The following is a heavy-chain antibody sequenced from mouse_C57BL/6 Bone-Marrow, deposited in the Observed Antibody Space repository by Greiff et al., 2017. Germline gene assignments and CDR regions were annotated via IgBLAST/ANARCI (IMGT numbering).Heavy chain of an antibody. V-gene: IGHV3-6*01. CDR3: AIFYYSNYEDAY. J-gene: IGHJ3*01. D-gene: IGHD2-5*01. CDR2: ISYDGSN. CDR1: GYSITSGYY. Sequence: EVQLQESGPGLVKPSQSLSLTCSVTGYSITSGYYWNWIRQFPGNKLEWMGYISYDGSNNYNPSLKNRISITRDTSKNQFFLKLNSVTTEDTATYYCAIFYYSNYEDAYWGQGTLVTVSA.